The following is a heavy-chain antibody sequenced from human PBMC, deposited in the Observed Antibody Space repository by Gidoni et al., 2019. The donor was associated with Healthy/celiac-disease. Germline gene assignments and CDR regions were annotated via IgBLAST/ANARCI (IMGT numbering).Heavy chain of an antibody. D-gene: IGHD3-16*02. CDR1: GGSISSYY. CDR2: IYYSGST. V-gene: IGHV4-59*08. CDR3: ARLETYYDYVWGSYRYTEHDAFDI. Sequence: QVQLQESGPGLVKPSETLSLTCTVSGGSISSYYWSWTRQPPGKGLEWIGYIYYSGSTNYNPSLKSRVTISVDTSKNQFSLKRSSVTAADTAVYYCARLETYYDYVWGSYRYTEHDAFDIWGQGTMVTVSS. J-gene: IGHJ3*02.